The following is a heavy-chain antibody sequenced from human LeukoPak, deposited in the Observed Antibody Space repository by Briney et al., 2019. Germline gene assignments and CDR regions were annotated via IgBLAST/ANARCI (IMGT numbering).Heavy chain of an antibody. V-gene: IGHV1-2*02. CDR3: ARVDNGYYYYYMDV. CDR2: INPNSGGT. CDR1: GYTFTGYY. D-gene: IGHD2-8*01. J-gene: IGHJ6*03. Sequence: ASVKVSCKASGYTFTGYYMHWVRQAPGQGLEWMGWINPNSGGTNYAQKFQGRVTMTRDTSISTAYMELSRLRSEDTAVYYCARVDNGYYYYYMDVWGKGTTVTISS.